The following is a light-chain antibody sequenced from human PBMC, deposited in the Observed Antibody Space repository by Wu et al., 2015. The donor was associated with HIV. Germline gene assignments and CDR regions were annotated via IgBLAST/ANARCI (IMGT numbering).Light chain of an antibody. Sequence: EIVMTQSPATLSVSPGERATLSCRASQSVSSNLAWYQQKPGQAPRLLIYGASTRATGISVRFTGSGSGTEFTLIISSLRSEDFALYYCQQYYYWPTFGGGTKVEIK. CDR1: QSVSSN. CDR2: GAS. CDR3: QQYYYWPT. V-gene: IGKV3-15*01. J-gene: IGKJ4*01.